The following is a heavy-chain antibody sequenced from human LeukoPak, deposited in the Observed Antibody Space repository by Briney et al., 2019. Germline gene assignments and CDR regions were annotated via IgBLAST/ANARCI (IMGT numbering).Heavy chain of an antibody. D-gene: IGHD5-24*01. Sequence: QPGGSLRLSCAASGFTFSSYAMSWVRQAPGKGLEWVSAISGSGGSTYYADSVKGRFTISRGNSKNTLYLQMNSLRAEDTAVYYCAKDRLMARVFSDYWGQGTLVTVSS. CDR3: AKDRLMARVFSDY. J-gene: IGHJ4*02. CDR2: ISGSGGST. CDR1: GFTFSSYA. V-gene: IGHV3-23*01.